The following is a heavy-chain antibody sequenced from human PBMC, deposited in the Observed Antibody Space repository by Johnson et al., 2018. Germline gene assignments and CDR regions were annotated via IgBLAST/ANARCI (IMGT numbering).Heavy chain of an antibody. Sequence: QVQLQESGPGLVKPSETLSLTCTVSGGSISRSNYYWAWIRQPPGKGLEWLGSIYYSGSTDYNPSLKRRVTISVDTSKNQSSLDLTFVTAAYTAVDYWARGDWFDPWGQGTLVTVSS. CDR2: IYYSGST. V-gene: IGHV4-39*01. D-gene: IGHD3-16*01. CDR3: ARGDWFDP. J-gene: IGHJ5*01. CDR1: GGSISRSNYY.